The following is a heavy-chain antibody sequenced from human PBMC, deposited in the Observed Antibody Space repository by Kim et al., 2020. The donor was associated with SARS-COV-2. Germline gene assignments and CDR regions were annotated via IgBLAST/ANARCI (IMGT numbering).Heavy chain of an antibody. V-gene: IGHV3-23*01. CDR2: ISGSGGRT. Sequence: GGSLRLSCAASGFTFSSYAMSWVRQAPGKGLEWVSAISGSGGRTYYADSVKGRFTISRDNSKNTLYLQMNSLRAEDTAVYYCAKGYSGWYSSSYGMDVWGQGTTVTVSS. D-gene: IGHD6-19*01. CDR3: AKGYSGWYSSSYGMDV. CDR1: GFTFSSYA. J-gene: IGHJ6*02.